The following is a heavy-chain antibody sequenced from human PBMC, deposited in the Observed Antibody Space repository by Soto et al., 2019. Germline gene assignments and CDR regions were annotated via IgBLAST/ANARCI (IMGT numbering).Heavy chain of an antibody. J-gene: IGHJ5*02. CDR1: GFTFSSYG. CDR3: ARGHCSGGSCYSGVHFWFDP. V-gene: IGHV3-33*01. Sequence: QVQLVESGGGVVQPGRSLRLSCAASGFTFSSYGMHWVRQAPGKGLEWVAVIWYDGSNKYYADSVKGRFTISRDNSKNTLYLQMNSLRAEDTAVYYCARGHCSGGSCYSGVHFWFDPWGQGTLVTVSS. CDR2: IWYDGSNK. D-gene: IGHD2-15*01.